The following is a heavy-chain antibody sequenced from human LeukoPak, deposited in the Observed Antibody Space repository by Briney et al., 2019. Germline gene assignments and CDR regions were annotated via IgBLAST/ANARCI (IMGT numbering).Heavy chain of an antibody. CDR1: GFTFSSYW. V-gene: IGHV3-30*02. J-gene: IGHJ6*03. Sequence: GGSLRLSCAASGFTFSSYWMSWVRQAPGKGLEWVAFIRYDGSNKYYADSVKGRFTISRDNSKNTLYLQMNSLRAEDTAVYYCAKDYCGGDCYIYYYYMDVWGKGTTVTISS. D-gene: IGHD2-21*02. CDR3: AKDYCGGDCYIYYYYMDV. CDR2: IRYDGSNK.